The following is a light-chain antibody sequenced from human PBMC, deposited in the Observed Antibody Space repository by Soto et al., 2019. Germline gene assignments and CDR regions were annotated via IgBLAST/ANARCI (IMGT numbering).Light chain of an antibody. Sequence: DIQMTPSPSSVSASVGARVTITCRASQAIDSWLAWYQQKPGEAPKLLIFTGSLLHSGVPPRFSGSGSGTDFTLTISSLQPEDFATYYCQQTLSFPPTFGQGTKVDIK. CDR3: QQTLSFPPT. CDR2: TGS. V-gene: IGKV1-12*01. CDR1: QAIDSW. J-gene: IGKJ1*01.